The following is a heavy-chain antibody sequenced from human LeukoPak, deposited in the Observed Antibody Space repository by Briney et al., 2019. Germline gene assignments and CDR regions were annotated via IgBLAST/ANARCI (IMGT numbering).Heavy chain of an antibody. CDR2: ISSSSSYI. Sequence: GGSLRLSCAASGFTFSSYSMNWVRQAPGKGLEWVSSISSSSSYIYYADSVKGRFTISRDNAKNSLYLQMNSLKAEDTAIYYCARAGYSSSWLLYWGQGTLVTVSS. D-gene: IGHD6-13*01. CDR3: ARAGYSSSWLLY. V-gene: IGHV3-21*01. J-gene: IGHJ4*02. CDR1: GFTFSSYS.